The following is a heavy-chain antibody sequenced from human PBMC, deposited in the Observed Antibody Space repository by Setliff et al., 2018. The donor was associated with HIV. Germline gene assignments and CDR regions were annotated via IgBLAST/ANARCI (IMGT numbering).Heavy chain of an antibody. CDR2: ISTYNGNI. Sequence: ASVKVSCKAFGYSFTSYGISWVRQAPGQGFEWMGWISTYNGNINYAQKVQGRVTMTTDTSTNTAYMELRSLRSDDTAVYYCARDEQYQLLLDYWGQGTLVTVSS. V-gene: IGHV1-18*01. CDR3: ARDEQYQLLLDY. CDR1: GYSFTSYG. J-gene: IGHJ4*02. D-gene: IGHD2-2*01.